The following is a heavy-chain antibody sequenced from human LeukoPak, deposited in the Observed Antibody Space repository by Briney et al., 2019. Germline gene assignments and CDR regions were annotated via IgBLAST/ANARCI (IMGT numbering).Heavy chain of an antibody. CDR1: GFTFSSYA. Sequence: GGSLRLSCAASGFTFSSYAMHWVRQAPGKGLEWVAVISYDGSNKYYADSVKGRFTISRDNSKNTLYLQMNSLRAEDTAVYYRARGAPSLWGDLAPFDSLDDAFDIWGQGTMVTVSS. V-gene: IGHV3-30-3*01. J-gene: IGHJ3*02. D-gene: IGHD2-21*01. CDR3: ARGAPSLWGDLAPFDSLDDAFDI. CDR2: ISYDGSNK.